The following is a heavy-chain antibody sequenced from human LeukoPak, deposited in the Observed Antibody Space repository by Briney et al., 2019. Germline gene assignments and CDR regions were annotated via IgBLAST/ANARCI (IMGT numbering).Heavy chain of an antibody. V-gene: IGHV1-2*02. CDR1: GYTFTGYY. CDR3: ARAERYFDWSDAFDI. J-gene: IGHJ3*02. CDR2: INPNSGGT. D-gene: IGHD3-9*01. Sequence: ASVKVSCKASGYTFTGYYMHWVRQAPGQGLEWMGWINPNSGGTNYAQKFQGRVTMTRDTSISTAYMELSRLRSGDTAVYYCARAERYFDWSDAFDIWGQGTMVTVSS.